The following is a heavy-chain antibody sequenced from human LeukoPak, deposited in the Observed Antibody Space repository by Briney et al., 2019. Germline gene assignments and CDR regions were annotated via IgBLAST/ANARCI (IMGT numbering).Heavy chain of an antibody. CDR2: ISSSSSYI. V-gene: IGHV3-21*01. Sequence: GGSLRLSCAASGFTFSSYSMNWVRQAPGKGLEWVSSISSSSSYIYYADSVKGRFTISRDNAKNSLYLQMNSLRAEDTAVYYCAREIVVVPAATPLVGYGMDVWGQGTTVTVSS. J-gene: IGHJ6*02. CDR1: GFTFSSYS. CDR3: AREIVVVPAATPLVGYGMDV. D-gene: IGHD2-2*01.